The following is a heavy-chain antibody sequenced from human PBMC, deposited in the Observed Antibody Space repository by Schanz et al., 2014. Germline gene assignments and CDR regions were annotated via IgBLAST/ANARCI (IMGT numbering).Heavy chain of an antibody. Sequence: DVQLVESGGGLAQPGGSLRLSCVASGFMFTKYAMNWVRQAPGKGLEWVSGISGTGTKTYYADSVKSRFTISRDNSKNTVFLQMSSLRADDTAVYYCARGGFYCTSITCQGYYHGMDVWGQGTTVTVSS. V-gene: IGHV3-23*04. CDR2: ISGTGTKT. CDR3: ARGGFYCTSITCQGYYHGMDV. D-gene: IGHD2-2*01. J-gene: IGHJ6*02. CDR1: GFMFTKYA.